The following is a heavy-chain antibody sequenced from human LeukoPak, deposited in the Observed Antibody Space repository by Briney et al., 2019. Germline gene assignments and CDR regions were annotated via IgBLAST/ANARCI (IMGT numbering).Heavy chain of an antibody. Sequence: PGGSLRLSCAASGFTFSSYSMNWVRQAPGKGLEWVSYISSSSSTIYYADSVKGRFTISRDNAKNSLYLQMNSLRAEDTAVYYRARYPTQVYYYYYMDVWGKGTTVSVSS. J-gene: IGHJ6*03. V-gene: IGHV3-48*01. CDR1: GFTFSSYS. CDR2: ISSSSSTI. CDR3: ARYPTQVYYYYYMDV.